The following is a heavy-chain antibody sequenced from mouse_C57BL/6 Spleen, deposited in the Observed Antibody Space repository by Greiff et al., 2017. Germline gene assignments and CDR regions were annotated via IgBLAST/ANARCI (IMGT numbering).Heavy chain of an antibody. CDR3: AHSNYPAWFAY. D-gene: IGHD2-5*01. CDR1: GYAFSSYW. CDR2: IYPGDGDT. Sequence: QVQLKESGAELVKPGASVKISCKASGYAFSSYWMNWVKQRPGKGLEWIGQIYPGDGDTNYNGKFKGKATLTADKSSSTAYMQLSSLTSEDSAVYFCAHSNYPAWFAYWGQGTLVTVSA. V-gene: IGHV1-80*01. J-gene: IGHJ3*01.